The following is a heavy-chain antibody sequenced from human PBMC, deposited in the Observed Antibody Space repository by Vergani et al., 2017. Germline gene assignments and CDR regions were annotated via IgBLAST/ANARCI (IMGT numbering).Heavy chain of an antibody. V-gene: IGHV3-48*01. CDR2: VSTGTKSQ. CDR3: AREYSSTCGRAFDF. J-gene: IGHJ3*01. D-gene: IGHD2-2*01. CDR1: GFDFSSYI. Sequence: QLVESGGGWVQPGGSLRLSCVVSGFDFSSYIMNWVRQAPGKGLEWVSFVSTGTKSQSYAESVKGRFTISRDRAKNSLYLQMDSLRAEDTAVYYCAREYSSTCGRAFDFWGQGTKVTVSS.